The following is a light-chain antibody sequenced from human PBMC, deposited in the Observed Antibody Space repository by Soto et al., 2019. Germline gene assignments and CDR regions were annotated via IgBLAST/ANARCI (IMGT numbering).Light chain of an antibody. Sequence: QSVLTQPPSVSGAPGQRVTISCTGSSSNIGAGYDVHWYQQLPGTAHKLLIYGNSNRPSGVPDRFSGSKSGTSASLAITGLQAEDEADYYCQSYDSSLSCSGYVVFGGGTKLTVL. J-gene: IGLJ2*01. V-gene: IGLV1-40*01. CDR2: GNS. CDR1: SSNIGAGYD. CDR3: QSYDSSLSCSGYVV.